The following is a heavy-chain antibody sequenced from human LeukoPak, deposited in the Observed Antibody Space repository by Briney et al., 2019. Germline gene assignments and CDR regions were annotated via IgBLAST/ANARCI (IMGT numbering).Heavy chain of an antibody. CDR1: GFTFSSCA. J-gene: IGHJ4*02. Sequence: PGGSLRLSCAASGFTFSSCAMHWVRQAPGKGLEWVAVISYDGSNKYYADSVKGRFTISRDNSKNTLYLQMNSLRAEDTAVYYCARDATGRYTSYYFDYWGQGTLVTVSS. V-gene: IGHV3-30*04. CDR3: ARDATGRYTSYYFDY. D-gene: IGHD3-10*01. CDR2: ISYDGSNK.